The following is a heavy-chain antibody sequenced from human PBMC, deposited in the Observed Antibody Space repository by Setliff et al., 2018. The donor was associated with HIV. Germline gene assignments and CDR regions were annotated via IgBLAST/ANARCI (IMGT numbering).Heavy chain of an antibody. V-gene: IGHV3-53*01. D-gene: IGHD6-13*01. J-gene: IGHJ3*02. CDR3: ARAAKTPYSSSWSIPGAFDI. Sequence: SCAASEFTVSTNYMSWVRQAPVKGLEWVSLIYSGGSTDSVKGRFTISRDNSKNTLYLQMNNLRAEDTAVYYCARAAKTPYSSSWSIPGAFDIWGQGTMVTVSS. CDR1: EFTVSTNY. CDR2: IYSGGST.